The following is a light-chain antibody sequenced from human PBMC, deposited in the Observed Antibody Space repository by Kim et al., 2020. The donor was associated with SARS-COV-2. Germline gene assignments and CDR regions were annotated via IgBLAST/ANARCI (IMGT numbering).Light chain of an antibody. CDR2: GAS. Sequence: SVSPGERPTLSCSASQRIGDNLAWYHQKVGQAPRVLIYGASTRATGVPARFSGTGSETEFSLTISSLQSEDLGVYYCQQYDNGWTFGQGTKVDIK. V-gene: IGKV3-15*01. CDR3: QQYDNGWT. J-gene: IGKJ1*01. CDR1: QRIGDN.